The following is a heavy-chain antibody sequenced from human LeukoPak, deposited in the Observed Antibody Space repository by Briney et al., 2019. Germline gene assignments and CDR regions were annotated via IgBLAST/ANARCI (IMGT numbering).Heavy chain of an antibody. D-gene: IGHD6-13*01. J-gene: IGHJ4*02. CDR2: IYTSGST. V-gene: IGHV4-4*07. CDR1: RGSISSYY. CDR3: ASETYSSSWYQGN. Sequence: SETLSLTCTVSRGSISSYYWSWIRQPAGKGLEWIGRIYTSGSTNYNPSLKSRVAMSVDTSKNQFSLKLSSVTAADTAVYYCASETYSSSWYQGNWGQGTLVTVSS.